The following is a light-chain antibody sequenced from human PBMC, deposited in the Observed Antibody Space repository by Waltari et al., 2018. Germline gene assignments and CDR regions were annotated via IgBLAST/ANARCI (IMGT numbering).Light chain of an antibody. CDR1: NSDVGTYNY. CDR2: GVT. Sequence: QSALTQPPSASGSPGQSVTISCAGTNSDVGTYNYVSCYQHHPGKAPKLLIYGVTERLPGVPDRFSGSKSGTTASLTVSGLQADDEADYYCTSYGGVNVLGVLFGGGTKLTVL. CDR3: TSYGGVNVLGVL. V-gene: IGLV2-8*01. J-gene: IGLJ2*01.